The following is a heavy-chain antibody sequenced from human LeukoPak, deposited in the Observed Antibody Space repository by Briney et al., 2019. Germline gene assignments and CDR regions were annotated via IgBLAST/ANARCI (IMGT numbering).Heavy chain of an antibody. CDR3: ARVEYYYDSSGYYSFDYFDY. CDR1: GGSISSSSYY. Sequence: SETLSLTCTVSGGSISSSSYYWGWIRQPPGKGLEWIGSIYYSGSTHYNPSLKSRVTISVDTSKNQFSLKLSSVTAADTAVYYCARVEYYYDSSGYYSFDYFDYWGQGTLVTVSS. J-gene: IGHJ4*02. D-gene: IGHD3-22*01. CDR2: IYYSGST. V-gene: IGHV4-39*01.